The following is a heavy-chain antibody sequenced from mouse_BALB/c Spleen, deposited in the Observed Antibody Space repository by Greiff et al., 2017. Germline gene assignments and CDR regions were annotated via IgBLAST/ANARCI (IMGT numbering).Heavy chain of an antibody. CDR2: IYPGDGDT. CDR3: ARGYGNLAY. J-gene: IGHJ3*01. V-gene: IGHV1-80*01. CDR1: GYAFSSYW. D-gene: IGHD2-1*01. Sequence: QVQLQQSGAELVRPGSSVKISCKASGYAFSSYWMNWVKQRPGQGLEWIGQIYPGDGDTNYNGKFKGKATLTADNSSSTAYMQRSSLTSEDSAVYFCARGYGNLAYWGQGTLVTVSA.